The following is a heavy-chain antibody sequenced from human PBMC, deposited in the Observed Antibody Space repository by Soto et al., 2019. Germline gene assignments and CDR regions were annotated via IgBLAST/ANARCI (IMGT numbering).Heavy chain of an antibody. D-gene: IGHD2-15*01. CDR2: IWYDGSNK. V-gene: IGHV3-33*01. CDR3: ARDHRLVEVRYCSGGSCPKARGMDV. CDR1: GFTFSSYG. J-gene: IGHJ6*02. Sequence: HPGGSLGLSCAASGFTFSSYGMHWVRQAPGKGLEWVAVIWYDGSNKYYADSVKGRFTISRDNSKNTLYLQMNSLRAEDTAVYYCARDHRLVEVRYCSGGSCPKARGMDVWGQGTTVTVSS.